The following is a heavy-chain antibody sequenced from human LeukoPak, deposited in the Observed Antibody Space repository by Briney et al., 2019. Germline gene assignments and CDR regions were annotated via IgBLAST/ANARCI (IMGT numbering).Heavy chain of an antibody. J-gene: IGHJ4*02. Sequence: SETLSHTCAVNGGSFSDYYWSWIRQPPGKGLEWIGDINRSGSSNYNPSLKSRVTISVDTSKNQFSLKLNSVTAADTAVYYCASCVDPQGFDYWGQGTLVTVSS. CDR3: ASCVDPQGFDY. V-gene: IGHV4-34*01. CDR1: GGSFSDYY. CDR2: INRSGSS.